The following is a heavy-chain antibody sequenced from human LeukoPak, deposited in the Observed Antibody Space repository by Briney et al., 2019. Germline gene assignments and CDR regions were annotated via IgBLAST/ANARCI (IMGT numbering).Heavy chain of an antibody. CDR3: AGGPDDSNGGFDY. V-gene: IGHV1-8*01. D-gene: IGHD3-22*01. CDR2: MNPNSGNT. CDR1: GYTFTSYD. Sequence: GASVTVSCKASGYTFTSYDINRVRQATGQGLEWMGWMNPNSGNTGYAQKFQGRVTMTRNTSMSTAYMELSSLRSEDTAVYYCAGGPDDSNGGFDYWGQGTLVTVSS. J-gene: IGHJ4*02.